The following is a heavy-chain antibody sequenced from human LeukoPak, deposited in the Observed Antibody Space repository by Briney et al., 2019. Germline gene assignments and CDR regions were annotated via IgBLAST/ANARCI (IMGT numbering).Heavy chain of an antibody. Sequence: SETLSLTCAVYGGSFSGYYWSWIRQPPGKGLEWIGEINHSGSTNYNPSLKSRVTISVDTSKNQFSLKLSSVTAADTAVYYCARWAVVVPAAIKGYYYGMDVWGQGTTVTASS. CDR3: ARWAVVVPAAIKGYYYGMDV. D-gene: IGHD2-2*02. CDR2: INHSGST. J-gene: IGHJ6*02. CDR1: GGSFSGYY. V-gene: IGHV4-34*01.